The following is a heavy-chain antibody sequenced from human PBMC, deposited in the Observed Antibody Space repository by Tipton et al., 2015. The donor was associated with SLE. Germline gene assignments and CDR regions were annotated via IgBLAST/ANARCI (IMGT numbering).Heavy chain of an antibody. CDR2: INPSGGST. Sequence: QLVQSGAEVKKPGASVKVSCKASGYTFTSYGISWVRQAPGQGLEWMGIINPSGGSTSYAQKFQGRVTMTRDTSTSTVYMELSSLRSEDTAVYYCAREIVSWGFHYFDYWGQGTLVTVSS. D-gene: IGHD1-26*01. J-gene: IGHJ4*02. V-gene: IGHV1-46*01. CDR1: GYTFTSYG. CDR3: AREIVSWGFHYFDY.